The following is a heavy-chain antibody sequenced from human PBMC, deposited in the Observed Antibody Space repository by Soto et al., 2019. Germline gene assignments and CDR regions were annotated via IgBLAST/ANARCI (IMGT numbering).Heavy chain of an antibody. CDR2: ISPSSSTT. CDR1: GFTFSSYS. V-gene: IGHV3-48*02. D-gene: IGHD4-17*01. CDR3: ARRYGEYEGDDY. J-gene: IGHJ4*02. Sequence: GGSLRLSCAASGFTFSSYSMNWVRQAPGKGLEWVSYISPSSSTTYHADSVKGRFTISRDNAMNSLYLQMNSLRDEDTAVYYCARRYGEYEGDDYLGQGNLVTVSS.